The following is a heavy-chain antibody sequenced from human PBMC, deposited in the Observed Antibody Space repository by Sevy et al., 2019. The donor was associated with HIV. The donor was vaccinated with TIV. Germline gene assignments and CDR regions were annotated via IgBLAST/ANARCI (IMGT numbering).Heavy chain of an antibody. CDR1: GGSITSLY. J-gene: IGHJ4*02. CDR3: AGENAWGRGYS. Sequence: SETLSLTCTVSGGSITSLYWNWIRQPPGKGLEWIANIYYNGHINYNPSLKSQVTLSLDTSKNHFSLRLRSVTAADTAMYYCAGENAWGRGYSWGQGTLVTVSS. D-gene: IGHD1-26*01. CDR2: IYYNGHI. V-gene: IGHV4-59*08.